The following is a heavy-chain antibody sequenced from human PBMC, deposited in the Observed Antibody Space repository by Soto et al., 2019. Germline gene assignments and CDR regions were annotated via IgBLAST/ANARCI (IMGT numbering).Heavy chain of an antibody. J-gene: IGHJ4*02. V-gene: IGHV4-59*01. D-gene: IGHD1-7*01. Sequence: NPSETLSLTCTVSGGSISSYYWSWIRQSPGKGLEWIGYIYYSGSTNYNPSLKSRVTISVDTSKNQSSLKLSSVTAADTAVYYCATNWGTSLDYWGQGTLVTVSS. CDR3: ATNWGTSLDY. CDR1: GGSISSYY. CDR2: IYYSGST.